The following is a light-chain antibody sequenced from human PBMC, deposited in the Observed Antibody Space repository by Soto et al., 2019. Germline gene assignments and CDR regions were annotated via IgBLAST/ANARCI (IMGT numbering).Light chain of an antibody. J-gene: IGKJ1*01. CDR3: QQRRSWPIT. CDR1: QSVSSSY. Sequence: EIVMTQSPGTLSLSPGERATLSCRASQSVSSSYLAWYQQKPGQAPRLLIYGASSRATGIPDRFSASGSGTDFTLTISSLEPEDFAVYYCQQRRSWPITFGQGTKVDIK. CDR2: GAS. V-gene: IGKV3D-20*02.